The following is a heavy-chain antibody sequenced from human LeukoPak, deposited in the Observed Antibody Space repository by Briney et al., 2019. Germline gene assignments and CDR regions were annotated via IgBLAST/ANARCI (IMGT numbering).Heavy chain of an antibody. J-gene: IGHJ4*02. D-gene: IGHD6-13*01. Sequence: SETLSFTCTVSGGSISSYYWSWIRQPAGKGLEWIGRIYTSGSTNYDPSLKSRVTMSVDTSKNQFSLKLSSVTAADTAVYYCARDPLPRRAAAGTVWGQGTLVTVSS. V-gene: IGHV4-4*07. CDR2: IYTSGST. CDR1: GGSISSYY. CDR3: ARDPLPRRAAAGTV.